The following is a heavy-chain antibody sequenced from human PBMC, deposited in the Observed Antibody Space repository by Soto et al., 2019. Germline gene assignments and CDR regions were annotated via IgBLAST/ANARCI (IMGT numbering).Heavy chain of an antibody. CDR3: ARGSRYYYDSSGYYYYDY. Sequence: SETLSLTCAVSGGSISSGGYSWSWIRQPPGKGLEWIGYIYHSGSTYYNPSLKSRVTISVDRSKNQFSPKLSSVTAADTAVYYCARGSRYYYDSSGYYYYDYWGQGTLVTVSS. D-gene: IGHD3-22*01. J-gene: IGHJ4*02. CDR2: IYHSGST. V-gene: IGHV4-30-2*01. CDR1: GGSISSGGYS.